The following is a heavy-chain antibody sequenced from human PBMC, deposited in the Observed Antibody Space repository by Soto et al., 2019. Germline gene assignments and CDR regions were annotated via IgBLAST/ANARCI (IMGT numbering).Heavy chain of an antibody. CDR3: ARHLPLDNWNEDFSYYYGMDV. J-gene: IGHJ6*02. CDR1: GGSISSSSYY. CDR2: IYYSGST. D-gene: IGHD1-1*01. Sequence: SDTLSLTCTVSGGSISSSSYYWGWIRQPPGKGLEWIGSIYYSGSTYYNPSLKSRVTISVDTSKNQFSLKLSSVTAADTAVYYCARHLPLDNWNEDFSYYYGMDVWGQGTTVTVSS. V-gene: IGHV4-39*01.